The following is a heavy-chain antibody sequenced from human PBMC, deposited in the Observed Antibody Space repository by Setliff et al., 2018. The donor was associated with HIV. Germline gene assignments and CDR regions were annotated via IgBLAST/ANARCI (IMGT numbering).Heavy chain of an antibody. CDR1: GFRINNYD. D-gene: IGHD3-10*01. CDR3: AYYSSGSFYLGYYYYHGMDV. CDR2: ISSSGETI. J-gene: IGHJ6*02. V-gene: IGHV3-48*03. Sequence: SLKISCAASGFRINNYDMNWVRQAPGKGLEWISHISSSGETIYYADSVRGRFTISRDNAENSLYLQMISLRAEDTAVYYCAYYSSGSFYLGYYYYHGMDVWGQGTTVTVSS.